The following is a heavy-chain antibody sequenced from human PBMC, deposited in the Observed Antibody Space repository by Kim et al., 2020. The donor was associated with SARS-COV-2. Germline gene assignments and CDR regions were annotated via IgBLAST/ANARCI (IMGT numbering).Heavy chain of an antibody. V-gene: IGHV5-10-1*01. Sequence: DSYANHAPSFQGHVTISVDKSISTAYLQWSRLKASDTAIYYCARGRGWVDYWGQGTLVTVSS. CDR2: DSYA. CDR3: ARGRGWVDY. D-gene: IGHD6-19*01. J-gene: IGHJ4*02.